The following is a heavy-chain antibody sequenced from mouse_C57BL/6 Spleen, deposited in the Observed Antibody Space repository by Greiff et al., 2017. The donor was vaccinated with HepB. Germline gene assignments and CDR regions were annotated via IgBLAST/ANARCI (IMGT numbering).Heavy chain of an antibody. J-gene: IGHJ1*03. Sequence: QVQLQQPGAELVMPGASVKLSCKASGYTFTSYWMHWVKQRPGQGLEWIGEIDPSDSYTNYNQKFKGKSTLTVDKSSSTAYMQLSSLTSEDSAVYYCARRRAYGSSYNWYFDVWVTGTTVTVSS. CDR3: ARRRAYGSSYNWYFDV. D-gene: IGHD1-1*01. V-gene: IGHV1-69*01. CDR2: IDPSDSYT. CDR1: GYTFTSYW.